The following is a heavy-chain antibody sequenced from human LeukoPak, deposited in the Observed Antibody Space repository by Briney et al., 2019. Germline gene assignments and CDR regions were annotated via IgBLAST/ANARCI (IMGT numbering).Heavy chain of an antibody. CDR3: ATAASSGWYGAFDI. CDR2: FDPEGGET. D-gene: IGHD6-19*01. Sequence: VASVKVSCKVSGYTLTELSMHWVRQAPGKGLEWMGGFDPEGGETIYAQKFQGRVTMTEDTSTDTAYMELSSLRSEDTAVYYCATAASSGWYGAFDIWGQGTMVTVSS. J-gene: IGHJ3*02. V-gene: IGHV1-24*01. CDR1: GYTLTELS.